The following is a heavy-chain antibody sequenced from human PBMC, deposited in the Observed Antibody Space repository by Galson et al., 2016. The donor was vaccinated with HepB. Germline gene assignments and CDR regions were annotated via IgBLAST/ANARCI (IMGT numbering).Heavy chain of an antibody. V-gene: IGHV4-4*02. CDR3: ARHISVPRTRGFDY. CDR2: VYHSGTT. CDR1: GASISDNW. D-gene: IGHD6-19*01. Sequence: SETLSLTCAVSGASISDNWWSWVRRPPGKGLDWIGEVYHSGTTNLNPSLQSRGTISIDNSRNQFSLKQTSVTAADTAVYYCARHISVPRTRGFDYWGQGILVTVSS. J-gene: IGHJ4*02.